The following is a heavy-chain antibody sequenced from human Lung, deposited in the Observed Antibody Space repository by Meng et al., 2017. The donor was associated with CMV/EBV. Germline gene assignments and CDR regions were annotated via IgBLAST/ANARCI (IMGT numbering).Heavy chain of an antibody. CDR2: INSYGGGT. CDR3: ARDGSLNGPNYYYYNGVDV. Sequence: ASVKVSCKASVHSFIDYDIHWVRRAPGQGLEWMGRINSYGGGTNYAQQFRGRVTMTRDTSTDTAYMELSRLTSDDTAVYYCARDGSLNGPNYYYYNGVDVWGLGTTVTGSS. J-gene: IGHJ6*02. V-gene: IGHV1-2*06. CDR1: VHSFIDYD. D-gene: IGHD2-2*03.